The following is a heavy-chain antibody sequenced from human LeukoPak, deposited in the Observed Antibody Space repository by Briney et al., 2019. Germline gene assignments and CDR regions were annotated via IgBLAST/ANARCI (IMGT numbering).Heavy chain of an antibody. CDR1: GYSFTSYW. Sequence: GESLKISCKGSGYSFTSYWIGWVRQMPGKGLEWMGVIYPSDSHTRYNPSFQGQVTISADKSISTAYLHWSSLKASDTAMYYCARQYTSYGSGSYPWYFDYWGQGTLVTVSS. J-gene: IGHJ4*02. D-gene: IGHD3-10*01. CDR2: IYPSDSHT. V-gene: IGHV5-51*01. CDR3: ARQYTSYGSGSYPWYFDY.